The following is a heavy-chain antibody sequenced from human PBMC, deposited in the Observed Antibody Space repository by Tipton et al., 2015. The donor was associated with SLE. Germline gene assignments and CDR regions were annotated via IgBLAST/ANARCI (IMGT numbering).Heavy chain of an antibody. CDR1: GGSISSGGYY. CDR2: IYYSGST. Sequence: LRLSCTVSGGSISSGGYYWSWIRQHPGKGLEWIGYIYYSGSTYYNPSLKSRLSISLDTSKNQFSLKLSSVTAADTAVYYCARDLLRSSSWYGEFEYWGQGTLVTVSS. D-gene: IGHD6-13*01. CDR3: ARDLLRSSSWYGEFEY. V-gene: IGHV4-31*03. J-gene: IGHJ4*02.